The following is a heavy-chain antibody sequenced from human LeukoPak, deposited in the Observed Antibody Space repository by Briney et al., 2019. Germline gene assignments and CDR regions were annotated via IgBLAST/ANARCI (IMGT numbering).Heavy chain of an antibody. CDR2: ISGSGGST. V-gene: IGHV3-23*01. D-gene: IGHD3-10*01. Sequence: GGSLRLSCAASGFTFSSYAMSWVRQAPGKGLEWVSAISGSGGSTYYADSVKGRFTISRDNSKNSLYLQVNSLRAEDTAVYYCARDIYGSGPPVGDTTDYWGQGTLVTVSS. J-gene: IGHJ4*02. CDR1: GFTFSSYA. CDR3: ARDIYGSGPPVGDTTDY.